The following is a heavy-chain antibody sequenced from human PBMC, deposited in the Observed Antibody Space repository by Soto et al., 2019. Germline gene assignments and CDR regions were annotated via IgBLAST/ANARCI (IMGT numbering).Heavy chain of an antibody. V-gene: IGHV3-23*01. D-gene: IGHD3-10*01. CDR2: TWSTGRTT. Sequence: PGGSLTLSCAASGFSFNIYAMTWVRQAPGKGLEWVPTTWSTGRTTYYSYAVKVRFTVSRDNSKNTLDLQMSNLRAEETDVYYCATVHNRSGSFDXWGQGTLVTV. CDR3: ATVHNRSGSFDX. J-gene: IGHJ4*02. CDR1: GFSFNIYA.